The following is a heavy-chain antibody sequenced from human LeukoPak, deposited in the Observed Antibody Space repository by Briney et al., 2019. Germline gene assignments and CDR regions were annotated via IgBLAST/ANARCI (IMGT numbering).Heavy chain of an antibody. CDR3: ARALGGIAARPFDY. V-gene: IGHV1-18*01. D-gene: IGHD6-6*01. J-gene: IGHJ4*02. Sequence: SAYNGNTNYAQKLQGRVTMTTDTSTSTVYMELSSLRSEDTAVYYCARALGGIAARPFDYWGQGTLVTVSS. CDR2: SAYNGNT.